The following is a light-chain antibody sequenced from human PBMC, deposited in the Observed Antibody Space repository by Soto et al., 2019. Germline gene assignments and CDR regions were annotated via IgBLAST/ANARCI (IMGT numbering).Light chain of an antibody. CDR2: DAY. CDR3: QEYFRWPLGM. CDR1: QFVSTR. V-gene: IGKV3-15*01. Sequence: EIVVTQSPATLSASPGERVTLTCRPSQFVSTRLAWYQQRPGQVPRLLIYDAYTRALGISARFSGGGSGTELTLTLSSLQSEDFALYYCQEYFRWPLGMFGPGTKVDIK. J-gene: IGKJ1*01.